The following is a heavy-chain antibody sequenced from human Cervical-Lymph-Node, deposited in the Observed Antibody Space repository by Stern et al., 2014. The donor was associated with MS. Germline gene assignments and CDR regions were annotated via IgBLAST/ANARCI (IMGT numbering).Heavy chain of an antibody. V-gene: IGHV1-18*01. J-gene: IGHJ5*02. CDR3: ARVGMYQLLSWFDP. D-gene: IGHD2-2*01. CDR2: ISAYNGNT. Sequence: QLVQSGAEVKKPGASVKVSCKASGYTFTSYGINWVRQAPGQGLEWMGRISAYNGNTNYAQKLQGRVTMTTDTSTRPAYMELRSLRSDDTAVYYCARVGMYQLLSWFDPWGQGTLVTVSS. CDR1: GYTFTSYG.